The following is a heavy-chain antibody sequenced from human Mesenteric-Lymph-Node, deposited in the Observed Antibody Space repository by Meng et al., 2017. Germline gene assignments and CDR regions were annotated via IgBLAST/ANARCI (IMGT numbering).Heavy chain of an antibody. CDR1: GFTFKNFW. CDR2: IKPDGSEE. V-gene: IGHV3-7*01. J-gene: IGHJ4*02. Sequence: GESLKISCAASGFTFKNFWMSWVRQAAGRGLEWVANIKPDGSEEYYVDSVEGRFTVSRDNAKNSLFLQINSLRAEDTAVYYCARDDGYRTVDYWGQGTLVTVSS. D-gene: IGHD5-24*01. CDR3: ARDDGYRTVDY.